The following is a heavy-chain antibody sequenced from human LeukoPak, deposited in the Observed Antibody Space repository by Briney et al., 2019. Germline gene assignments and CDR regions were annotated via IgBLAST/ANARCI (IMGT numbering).Heavy chain of an antibody. Sequence: PGGSLRLSCAASGFIFSSYGMHWVRQAPGKGLEWVAVIWYDGSNKYYADSVKGRFTISRDDSKNTLYLQMNSLRAEDTAVYYCARDRLRMYGMDVWGQGTMVTVSS. CDR1: GFIFSSYG. J-gene: IGHJ6*02. CDR3: ARDRLRMYGMDV. D-gene: IGHD2-8*01. CDR2: IWYDGSNK. V-gene: IGHV3-33*01.